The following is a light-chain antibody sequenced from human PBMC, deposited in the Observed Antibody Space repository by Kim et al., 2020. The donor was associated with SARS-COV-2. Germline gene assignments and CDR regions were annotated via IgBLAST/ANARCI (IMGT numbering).Light chain of an antibody. Sequence: GHAVTISCTGNSSDVGGYNFVSWYQQHPGKAPKVMIYDVGNRPSGVSNRFSGSKSGNTASLTISGLQAEDEADYYCSSYTSSSTYVFGTGTKVTVL. J-gene: IGLJ1*01. V-gene: IGLV2-14*03. CDR3: SSYTSSSTYV. CDR1: SSDVGGYNF. CDR2: DVG.